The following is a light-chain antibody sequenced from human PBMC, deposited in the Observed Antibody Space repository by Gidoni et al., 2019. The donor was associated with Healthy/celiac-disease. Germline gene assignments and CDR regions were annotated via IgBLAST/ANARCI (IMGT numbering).Light chain of an antibody. V-gene: IGLV3-1*01. CDR3: QAWDSSTWV. CDR1: KLGDKY. CDR2: QDS. J-gene: IGLJ1*01. Sequence: SYELTQPPSVSVSPGQTASITCSGDKLGDKYACWYQQKPGQSPVLVIYQDSKRPSGIPERFSGSNSGNTATLTISGTQAMDEADYHCQAWDSSTWVFGTGTKVTVL.